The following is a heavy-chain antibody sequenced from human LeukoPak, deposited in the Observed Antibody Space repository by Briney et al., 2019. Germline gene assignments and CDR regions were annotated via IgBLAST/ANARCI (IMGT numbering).Heavy chain of an antibody. D-gene: IGHD6-19*01. V-gene: IGHV1-2*02. CDR3: ARALRAVDAFDA. CDR2: INPNNGGT. J-gene: IGHJ3*01. Sequence: ASVKVSCKASGYTFTGYYMHWVRQAPGQGLEWMGWINPNNGGTNYAQKFQGRVTMTRDTSISTAYMELSRLRSDDTAVYYCARALRAVDAFDAWGQGTMVIVSA. CDR1: GYTFTGYY.